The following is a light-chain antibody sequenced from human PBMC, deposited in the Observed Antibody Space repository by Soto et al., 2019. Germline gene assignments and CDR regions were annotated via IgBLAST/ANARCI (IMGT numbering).Light chain of an antibody. CDR3: QQYNRYPIT. CDR1: QSIDSW. V-gene: IGKV1-5*03. CDR2: KAS. Sequence: DIQMTQSPSTLSASIGDRVTITCRASQSIDSWLAWYQQKPGKAPKLLIYKASTLESGVPSRFSGSGTGTEFTLTINGLQPDDFATYYCQQYNRYPITFGQGTRLEI. J-gene: IGKJ5*01.